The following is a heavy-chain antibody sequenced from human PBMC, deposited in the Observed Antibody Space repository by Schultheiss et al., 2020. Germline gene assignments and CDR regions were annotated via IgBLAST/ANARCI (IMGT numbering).Heavy chain of an antibody. Sequence: SVKVSCKASGGTFSSYAISWVRQAPGQGLEWMGGIIPIFGTANYAQKFQGRVTITADESTSTAYMELNSLRAEDTAVYYCVTSRVTSGVDPWGQGTLVTVSS. J-gene: IGHJ5*02. V-gene: IGHV1-69*13. D-gene: IGHD3-10*01. CDR2: IIPIFGTA. CDR1: GGTFSSYA. CDR3: VTSRVTSGVDP.